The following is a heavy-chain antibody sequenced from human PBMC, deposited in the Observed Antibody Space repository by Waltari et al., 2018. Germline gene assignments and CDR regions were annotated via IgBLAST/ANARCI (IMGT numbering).Heavy chain of an antibody. CDR2: ISCNGGSI. J-gene: IGHJ4*02. CDR1: GFAFDDYA. D-gene: IGHD2-15*01. Sequence: EVRLVESGGVVVQPGGSLRLSCAASGFAFDDYAMHWVRQAPGRGLQVVSLISCNGGSIFYGDSLKGRFTISRDNNRNSLYLQMTSLRTEDTALYYCARDMAGGGGTSGWFDYWGRGTLVAVSS. CDR3: ARDMAGGGGTSGWFDY. V-gene: IGHV3-43*01.